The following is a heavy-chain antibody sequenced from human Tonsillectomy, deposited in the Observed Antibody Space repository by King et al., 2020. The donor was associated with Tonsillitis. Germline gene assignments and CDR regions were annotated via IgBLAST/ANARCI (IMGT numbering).Heavy chain of an antibody. J-gene: IGHJ4*02. D-gene: IGHD2-8*01. CDR1: GFTFSSYG. V-gene: IGHV3-30*02. CDR2: IRYDGSNK. CDR3: ANMGDEGIVLMVYATAVDDY. Sequence: QLVQSGGGVVQPGGSLRLSCAASGFTFSSYGMHWVRQAPGKGLEWVAFIRYDGSNKYYADSVKGRFTISSDNSKNTLYLQMNSLRAEDTAVYYCANMGDEGIVLMVYATAVDDYWGQGTLVTVSS.